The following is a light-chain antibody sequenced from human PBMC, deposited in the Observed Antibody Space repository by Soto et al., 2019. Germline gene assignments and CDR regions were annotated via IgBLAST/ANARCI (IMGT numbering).Light chain of an antibody. V-gene: IGKV3-20*01. J-gene: IGKJ3*01. CDR2: GAS. CDR3: QQYGSSFT. CDR1: QSISNNY. Sequence: ETVLTQSPATLSLSPGDRATLSCGASQSISNNYLAWYQQKPGQAPRLLIYGASSRATGIPDRFSGSGSGTDFILTISRLEPEDFAVYYCQQYGSSFTFGPGTKVDIK.